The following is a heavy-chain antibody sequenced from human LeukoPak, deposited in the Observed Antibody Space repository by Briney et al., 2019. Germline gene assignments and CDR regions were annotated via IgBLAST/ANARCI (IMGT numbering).Heavy chain of an antibody. V-gene: IGHV3-21*01. D-gene: IGHD3/OR15-3a*01. CDR2: ISGDSKYI. J-gene: IGHJ4*02. CDR1: GFTFSRYT. CDR3: AREWGTGYFPY. Sequence: GGSLRLSCAGSGFTFSRYTFNWVRQAPGRGLEWVSAISGDSKYIYYTDSVKGRFTISRDNAKNSLYLQMNSLRAEDTAVYYCAREWGTGYFPYWGQGTLVTVSS.